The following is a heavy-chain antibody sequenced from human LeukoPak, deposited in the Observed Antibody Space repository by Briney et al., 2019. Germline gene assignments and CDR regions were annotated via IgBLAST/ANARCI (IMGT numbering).Heavy chain of an antibody. Sequence: GGSLRLSCAASGFTFSNYGMYWVRQAPGKGLEWVAGTWYDGSNKYYADPVKGRFTISRDNSNNTLYLQMNSLRAEDTAVFYCVREGYYYDSSGYSYYFDYWGQGTLVTVSS. CDR3: VREGYYYDSSGYSYYFDY. J-gene: IGHJ4*02. CDR1: GFTFSNYG. V-gene: IGHV3-33*01. D-gene: IGHD3-22*01. CDR2: TWYDGSNK.